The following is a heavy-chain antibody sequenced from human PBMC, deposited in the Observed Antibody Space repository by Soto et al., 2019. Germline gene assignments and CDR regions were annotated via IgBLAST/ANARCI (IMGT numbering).Heavy chain of an antibody. J-gene: IGHJ4*02. V-gene: IGHV4-59*01. D-gene: IGHD1-26*01. CDR1: GGSIISDY. Sequence: TVSGGSIISDYWSWIRQPPGKGLEWIGYISYSGSTNYNPSLKSLVTISVDTSKNQFSLKLSSVTAADTAVYYCARVLSGSSLFDYWGQGTLVTVSS. CDR3: ARVLSGSSLFDY. CDR2: ISYSGST.